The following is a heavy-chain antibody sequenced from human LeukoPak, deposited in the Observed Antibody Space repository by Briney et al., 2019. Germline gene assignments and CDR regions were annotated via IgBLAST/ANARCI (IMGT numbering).Heavy chain of an antibody. D-gene: IGHD6-13*01. J-gene: IGHJ4*02. CDR2: IIPIFGTA. V-gene: IGHV1-69*05. CDR1: GGTFSSYA. Sequence: SVKVSCKASGGTFSSYAISWVRQAPGHGLEWMGRIIPIFGTANYAQKFQGRVTITTDESTSTAYMELSSLRSEDAAVYYCASNPIGYSSSWYLDYWGQGTLVTVSS. CDR3: ASNPIGYSSSWYLDY.